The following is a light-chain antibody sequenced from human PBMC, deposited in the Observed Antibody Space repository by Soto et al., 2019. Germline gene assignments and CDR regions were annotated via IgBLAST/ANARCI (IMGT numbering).Light chain of an antibody. J-gene: IGLJ1*01. Sequence: QSALTQPPSVSGSPGQSVTISCTGSSSDVRSYNRVSWYQQPPGTAPKLMIYEVTNWPSGVPDRFSGSKSGNTASLTISGLQAEDEADYYCSSYTSSSTWVFGTGTKVTVL. CDR1: SSDVRSYNR. CDR2: EVT. V-gene: IGLV2-18*02. CDR3: SSYTSSSTWV.